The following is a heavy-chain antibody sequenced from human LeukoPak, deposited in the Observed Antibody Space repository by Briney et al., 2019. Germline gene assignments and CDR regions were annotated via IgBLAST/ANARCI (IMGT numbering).Heavy chain of an antibody. D-gene: IGHD1-26*01. CDR2: IYTSGST. CDR3: ARARGWEIDYYFDY. V-gene: IGHV4-61*02. Sequence: PSETLSLTCTVSGGSIGSGSYYWSWIRQPAGKGLEWIGRIYTSGSTNYNPSLKSRVTISVDTSKNQFSLKLSSVTAADTAVYYCARARGWEIDYYFDYWGQGTLVTVSS. CDR1: GGSIGSGSYY. J-gene: IGHJ4*02.